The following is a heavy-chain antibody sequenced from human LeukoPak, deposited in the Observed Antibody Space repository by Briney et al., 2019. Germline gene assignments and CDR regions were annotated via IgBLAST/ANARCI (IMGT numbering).Heavy chain of an antibody. CDR3: AKGGPGYSGSYSHYGMDV. J-gene: IGHJ6*02. CDR2: ISWNSGSI. V-gene: IGHV3-9*01. Sequence: PGGSLRLSCAASGFSVSNNYMNWVRQAPGKGLEWVSGISWNSGSIGYADSVKGRFTISRDNAKNSLYLQMNSLRAEDTALYYCAKGGPGYSGSYSHYGMDVWGQGTTVTVSS. CDR1: GFSVSNNY. D-gene: IGHD1-26*01.